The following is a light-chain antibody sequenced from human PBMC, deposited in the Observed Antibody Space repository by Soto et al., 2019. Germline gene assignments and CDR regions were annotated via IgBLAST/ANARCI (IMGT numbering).Light chain of an antibody. V-gene: IGKV3-20*01. CDR2: GAY. CDR3: QQYGRSLT. Sequence: EIVLTQSPGTLSLSPGERATLSCRASQSVSSSYLAWYQQKPGQAPRLLIYGAYIRATGIPDRFSGSGSGTDFTLTISRLEPEDFAVYYCQQYGRSLTFGGGTKVEIK. J-gene: IGKJ4*01. CDR1: QSVSSSY.